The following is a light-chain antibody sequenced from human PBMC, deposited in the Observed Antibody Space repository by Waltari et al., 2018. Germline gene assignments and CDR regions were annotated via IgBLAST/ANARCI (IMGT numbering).Light chain of an antibody. CDR2: TAS. CDR1: QDLNSW. Sequence: DIQMTQSPSSVSASVGDRVTITCRASQDLNSWLAWYQQKPGQATKLLIYTASTLHIGVPPRFSGSGSGTHFTLTISSLQPEDFATYYCQQANSFPLTFAGGTKVDI. J-gene: IGKJ4*01. V-gene: IGKV1D-12*01. CDR3: QQANSFPLT.